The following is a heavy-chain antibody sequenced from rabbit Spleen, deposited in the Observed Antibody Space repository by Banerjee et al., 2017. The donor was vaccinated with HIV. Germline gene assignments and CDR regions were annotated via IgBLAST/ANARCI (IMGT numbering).Heavy chain of an antibody. V-gene: IGHV1S7*01. J-gene: IGHJ4*01. Sequence: QSLEESGGGLVKPGGTLTLTCTVSGFSFSSNWICWVRQAPGKGLEWIGYIDPVFGSTYYASWVNGRFTISSHNAQNTLYLQLNSLTAADTATYFCVRDTWNFNLWGPGTLVTVS. CDR3: VRDTWNFNL. CDR2: IDPVFGST. CDR1: GFSFSSNW. D-gene: IGHD3-1*01.